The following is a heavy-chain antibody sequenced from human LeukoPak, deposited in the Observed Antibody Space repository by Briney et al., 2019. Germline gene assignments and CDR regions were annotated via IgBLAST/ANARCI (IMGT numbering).Heavy chain of an antibody. V-gene: IGHV4-34*01. J-gene: IGHJ5*02. CDR3: ARRPARYYSAKGFDP. D-gene: IGHD3-22*01. Sequence: SETLSLTCAVYGGSFGGYYWSWIRQPPGKGLEWIGEINHSGSTNYNPSLKSRVTISVDTSKNQFSLKLSSVTAADTAVYYCARRPARYYSAKGFDPWGQGTLVTVSS. CDR2: INHSGST. CDR1: GGSFGGYY.